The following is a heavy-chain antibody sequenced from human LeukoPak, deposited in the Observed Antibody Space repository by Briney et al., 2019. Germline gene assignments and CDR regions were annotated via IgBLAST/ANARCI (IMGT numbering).Heavy chain of an antibody. J-gene: IGHJ4*02. CDR1: GFTYHW. CDR3: ARDGRGGHNDF. CDR2: IREDGGHT. Sequence: GGSLRLSCVTSGFTYHWMSWVRQAPGKGLEWVANIREDGGHTNYVDSVKGRFTISRDNAKNSLFLQMDGLRVDDTAVYFCARDGRGGHNDFWGQGTLITVSS. V-gene: IGHV3-7*01. D-gene: IGHD4-23*01.